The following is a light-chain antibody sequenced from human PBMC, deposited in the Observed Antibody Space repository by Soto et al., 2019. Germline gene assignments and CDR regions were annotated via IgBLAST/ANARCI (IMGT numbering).Light chain of an antibody. V-gene: IGKV3-20*01. CDR2: GAS. CDR3: QQYGSSPPFT. CDR1: QSVSSSY. J-gene: IGKJ3*01. Sequence: EIVLTQSPGTLSLSPGERVTLSCRASQSVSSSYLAWYQLKPGQAPRLLIYGASSRATGIPDRFSGSGSGTDFPLTISRLVPEDFAVYYCQQYGSSPPFTFGPGTKVDIK.